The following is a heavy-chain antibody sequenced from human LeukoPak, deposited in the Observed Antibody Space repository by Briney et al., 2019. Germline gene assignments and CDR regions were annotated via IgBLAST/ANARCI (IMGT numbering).Heavy chain of an antibody. CDR2: ISYDGSNK. CDR1: GFTFSSYA. J-gene: IGHJ5*02. D-gene: IGHD3-10*01. CDR3: ARDQEYYGSGSYFDP. V-gene: IGHV3-30*04. Sequence: GGSLRLSCAASGFTFSSYAMHWVRQAPGKGLEWVAVISYDGSNKYYADSVKGRFTISRDNSKNTLYLQMNSLRAEDTAVYYCARDQEYYGSGSYFDPWGQGTLVTVSS.